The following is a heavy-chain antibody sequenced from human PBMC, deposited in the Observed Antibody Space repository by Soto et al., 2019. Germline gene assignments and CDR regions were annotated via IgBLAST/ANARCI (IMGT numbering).Heavy chain of an antibody. J-gene: IGHJ4*02. CDR2: ISAHSGNT. Sequence: QVHLVQSGAEVKKPGASVKVSCKGSGYAFTTYGITWVRQAPGQGLEWMGWISAHSGNTNYAQKLQGRVTVTRDTSKSTAYMELRSLRSDDTAVYYCARGRYGDYWGQGALVTVSS. CDR1: GYAFTTYG. D-gene: IGHD1-1*01. CDR3: ARGRYGDY. V-gene: IGHV1-18*01.